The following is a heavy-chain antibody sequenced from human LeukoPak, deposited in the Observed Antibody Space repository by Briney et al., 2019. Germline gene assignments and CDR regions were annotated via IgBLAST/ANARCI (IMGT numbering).Heavy chain of an antibody. Sequence: PSEAPSPPCPFSCGSLRNYYWSWVRQSPREGMGGVGNIYYSGSTNYKPSLKSRVTISVDTSQNQFFLKLSSVTAADTAMYYCARVLSCGGDCYSFDQWGQGTLVTVSS. V-gene: IGHV4-59*01. D-gene: IGHD2-21*02. J-gene: IGHJ4*02. CDR2: IYYSGST. CDR1: CGSLRNYY. CDR3: ARVLSCGGDCYSFDQ.